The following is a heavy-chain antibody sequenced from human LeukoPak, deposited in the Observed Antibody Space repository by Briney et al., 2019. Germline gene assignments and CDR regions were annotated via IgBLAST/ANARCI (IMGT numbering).Heavy chain of an antibody. CDR3: AKGSPVWGDSSGYSDY. V-gene: IGHV3-23*01. J-gene: IGHJ4*02. CDR2: ISGSGGST. D-gene: IGHD3-22*01. Sequence: GGSLRLSCAASGFTFSSYAMSWVRQAPGKGLEWVSAISGSGGSTYYADSVKGRFTISRDNSKNTLYLQMNSLRAEDTAVYYCAKGSPVWGDSSGYSDYWGQGTLVTVSS. CDR1: GFTFSSYA.